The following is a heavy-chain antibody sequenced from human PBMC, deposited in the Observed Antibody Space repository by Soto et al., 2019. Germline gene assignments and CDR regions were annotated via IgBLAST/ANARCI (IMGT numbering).Heavy chain of an antibody. CDR1: GFTFDDYA. CDR3: AKDSSNGSGKRGYYMDV. CDR2: ISWNSGSI. V-gene: IGHV3-9*01. D-gene: IGHD3-10*01. J-gene: IGHJ6*03. Sequence: GGSLRLSCAASGFTFDDYAMHWVRQAPGKGLEWVSGISWNSGSIGYADSVKGRFTISRDNAKNSLYLQMNSLRAEDTALYYCAKDSSNGSGKRGYYMDVWGKGTTVTVSS.